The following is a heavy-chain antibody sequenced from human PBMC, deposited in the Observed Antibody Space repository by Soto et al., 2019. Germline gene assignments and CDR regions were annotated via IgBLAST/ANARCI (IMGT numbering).Heavy chain of an antibody. V-gene: IGHV4-31*03. J-gene: IGHJ5*02. Sequence: PSQTLSLTCTVSGGSISSGGYYWSWIRQHPGKGLEWIGYIYYSGSTYYNPSLKSRVTISVGTSKNQFSLKLSSVTAADTAVYYCARVLAQGKIGEGLLDPWGQGTLVTVSS. D-gene: IGHD3-3*01. CDR3: ARVLAQGKIGEGLLDP. CDR1: GGSISSGGYY. CDR2: IYYSGST.